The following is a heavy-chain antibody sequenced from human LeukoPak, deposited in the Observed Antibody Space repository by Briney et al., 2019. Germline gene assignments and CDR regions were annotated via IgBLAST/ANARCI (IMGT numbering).Heavy chain of an antibody. CDR3: ASKSTYRYNY. Sequence: SETLSLTCAVYGGSFSGYYWSWIRQPPGKGLEWIGEINHSGSTNYNPSLKSRVTISVDTSKNQFSLKLSSVTAADTAVYYCASKSTYRYNYCGQGTLVTVSS. V-gene: IGHV4-34*01. J-gene: IGHJ4*02. D-gene: IGHD5-18*01. CDR2: INHSGST. CDR1: GGSFSGYY.